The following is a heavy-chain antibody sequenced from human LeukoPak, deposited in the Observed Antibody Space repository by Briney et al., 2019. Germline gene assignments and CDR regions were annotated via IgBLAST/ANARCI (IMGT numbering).Heavy chain of an antibody. CDR2: IYYSGST. CDR3: ARARRGYSGSSYVDY. J-gene: IGHJ4*02. D-gene: IGHD6-6*01. CDR1: GGSISSHY. Sequence: SETLSLTCTVSGGSISSHYWSRIRQPPGKGLEWIGYIYYSGSTNYNPSLKSRVTISVVTSKNQFSLKLSSVTAADTAVYYCARARRGYSGSSYVDYWGQGTLVTVSS. V-gene: IGHV4-59*11.